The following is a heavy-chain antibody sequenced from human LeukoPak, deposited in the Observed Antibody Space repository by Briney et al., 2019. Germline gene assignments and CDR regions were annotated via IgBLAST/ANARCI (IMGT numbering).Heavy chain of an antibody. CDR2: IYYSGST. V-gene: IGHV4-39*01. CDR3: ARLLAVAGTVWFDP. CDR1: GGSISSSSYY. D-gene: IGHD6-19*01. J-gene: IGHJ5*02. Sequence: SETLSLTCTVSGGSISSSSYYWGWIRQPPGKGLEWIGSIYYSGSTYYNPSLKSRVTISVDTSKNQFSLKLSSVTAADTAVYYCARLLAVAGTVWFDPWGQGTLVTVSS.